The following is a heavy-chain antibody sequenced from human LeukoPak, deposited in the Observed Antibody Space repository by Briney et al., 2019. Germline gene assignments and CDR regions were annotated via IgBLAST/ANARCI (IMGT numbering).Heavy chain of an antibody. V-gene: IGHV3-66*04. CDR2: IYSGGST. D-gene: IGHD6-13*01. Sequence: PGGSLRLSCAASGFTVSSNYMSWVRQAPGEGLEWVSVIYSGGSTYYADSVKGRFTISRDNSRNTLYLQMNSLRAEDTAAYYCAKLIAAAVNYYFDYWGQGTLVTVSS. CDR3: AKLIAAAVNYYFDY. J-gene: IGHJ4*02. CDR1: GFTVSSNY.